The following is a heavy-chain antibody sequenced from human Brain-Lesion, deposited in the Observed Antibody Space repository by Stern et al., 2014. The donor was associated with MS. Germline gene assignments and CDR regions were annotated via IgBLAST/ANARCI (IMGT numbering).Heavy chain of an antibody. D-gene: IGHD6-13*01. CDR3: ARFPASRPHVFDS. CDR1: GGSISSSNW. J-gene: IGHJ4*02. Sequence: DQLVESGPGLVKPSGTLSLTCAVSGGSISSSNWWSWVRQSPGKGLEWIGKSDHVGSPINTPSPKNGLPVLVEKSKTRFSLTLRSGTAADTAVYFCARFPASRPHVFDSWGQGTLVTVSS. CDR2: SDHVGSP. V-gene: IGHV4-4*02.